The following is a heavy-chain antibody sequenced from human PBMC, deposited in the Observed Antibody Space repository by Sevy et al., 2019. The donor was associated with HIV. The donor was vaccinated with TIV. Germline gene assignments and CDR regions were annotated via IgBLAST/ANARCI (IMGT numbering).Heavy chain of an antibody. V-gene: IGHV3-33*06. CDR3: AKQISSQGYFDY. CDR2: IWFNGSNK. Sequence: GGSLRLSCAASGFTFSSYGMHWVRQAPGKGLEWVALIWFNGSNKYDEDSVNGRFTISRDNSKNTLYLQMNSLRAEDTAVYYCAKQISSQGYFDYWGQGTLVTVSS. J-gene: IGHJ4*02. CDR1: GFTFSSYG.